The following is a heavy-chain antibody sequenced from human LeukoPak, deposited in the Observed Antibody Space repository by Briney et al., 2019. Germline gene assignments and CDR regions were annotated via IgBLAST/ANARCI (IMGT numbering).Heavy chain of an antibody. CDR2: ISGSGDST. J-gene: IGHJ4*02. CDR3: AKYYYDGTGSNLFDY. CDR1: GFIFSSYG. V-gene: IGHV3-23*01. Sequence: GGSLRLSCVASGFIFSSYGRSWVRQAPGKGLEWVSAISGSGDSTFYADSVKGRFTISRDNSKNTLYLQMSSLRAEDRAVYYCAKYYYDGTGSNLFDYWGQGTLVTVSS. D-gene: IGHD3-22*01.